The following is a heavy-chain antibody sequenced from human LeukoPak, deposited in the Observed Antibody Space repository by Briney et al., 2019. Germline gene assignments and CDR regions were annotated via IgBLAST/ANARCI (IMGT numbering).Heavy chain of an antibody. J-gene: IGHJ4*02. CDR3: AKDLGRYRNNFFDY. Sequence: GGSLRLSCAASGFTFSSIAMSWVRQAPHKGLEWVSTISGSGGGTYYADSVKGRFTISRDDSKNTLYLQMNSLRADDTAVYYCAKDLGRYRNNFFDYWGQGNLVTVSS. V-gene: IGHV3-23*01. CDR1: GFTFSSIA. D-gene: IGHD1-26*01. CDR2: ISGSGGGT.